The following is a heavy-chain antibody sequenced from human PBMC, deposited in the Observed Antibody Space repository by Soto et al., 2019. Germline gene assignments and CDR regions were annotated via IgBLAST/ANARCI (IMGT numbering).Heavy chain of an antibody. CDR3: AREGITMVRGMDV. Sequence: SETLSLTCTVSGGSISSGGYYWSWIRQHPGKGLEWIGYIYYSGSTYYNPSLKSRVTISVDTSKNQFSLKLSSVTAADTAVYYCAREGITMVRGMDVWGQGTTVTVSS. CDR1: GGSISSGGYY. CDR2: IYYSGST. V-gene: IGHV4-31*03. D-gene: IGHD3-10*01. J-gene: IGHJ6*02.